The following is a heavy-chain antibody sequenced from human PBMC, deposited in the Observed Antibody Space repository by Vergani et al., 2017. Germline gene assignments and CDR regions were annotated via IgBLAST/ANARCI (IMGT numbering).Heavy chain of an antibody. CDR3: ARHSXVESLVKLGWIDP. J-gene: IGHJ5*02. Sequence: QLQLQESGPGPVKPSATLFLTCSVSGASIRSSNYYWGWIRQPPGKGLEWIASIYYSGSTYYNPSLKSRVTISVATSKNQFSLKLSSVTAADTAVYFCARHSXVESLVKLGWIDPWCKGILVTVSS. D-gene: IGHD2-21*01. CDR1: GASIRSSNYY. V-gene: IGHV4-39*01. CDR2: IYYSGST.